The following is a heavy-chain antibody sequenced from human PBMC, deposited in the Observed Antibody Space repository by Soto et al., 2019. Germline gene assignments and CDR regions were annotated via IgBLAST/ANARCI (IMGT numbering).Heavy chain of an antibody. CDR3: AQSPRHSVQTP. Sequence: QVQLVQSGGEVRKPGASVKVSCKASGYTFRNYGINWVRQAPGQGLERMAWINTYNGNTDYAQKFQDRVTLPTDTSTSTAYIELRSLRPDNTAVYYCAQSPRHSVQTPWGQATLLIVPS. V-gene: IGHV1-18*01. D-gene: IGHD3-10*01. CDR1: GYTFRNYG. CDR2: INTYNGNT. J-gene: IGHJ5*02.